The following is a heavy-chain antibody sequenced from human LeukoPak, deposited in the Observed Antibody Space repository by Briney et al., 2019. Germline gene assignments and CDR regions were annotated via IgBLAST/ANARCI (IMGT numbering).Heavy chain of an antibody. V-gene: IGHV3-74*01. Sequence: GGSLRLSCVASGFAFSENWMHWVRQAPGKGLAWVSHINRDGGLTNYADSVKGRFTISRDNARNTVYLQMSSLRVEDTAIYFCAREEHRLAEAGTSAFDLGGQGTLVTVSP. CDR1: GFAFSENW. J-gene: IGHJ3*01. D-gene: IGHD6-13*01. CDR2: INRDGGLT. CDR3: AREEHRLAEAGTSAFDL.